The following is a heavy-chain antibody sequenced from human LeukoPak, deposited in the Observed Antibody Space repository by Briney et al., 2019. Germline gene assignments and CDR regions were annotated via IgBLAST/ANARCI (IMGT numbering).Heavy chain of an antibody. CDR3: ARGRHYGSGNYYTALYY. V-gene: IGHV3-30-3*01. D-gene: IGHD3-10*01. Sequence: GASLRLSCAASGFIFSNYAMHWVRQAPGKGLEWVAVMSYDGNNKYYVDSVKGRFTISRDNSKNTLYVLLDSLRPEDTAVYYCARGRHYGSGNYYTALYYWGQGTLVTVSS. CDR1: GFIFSNYA. J-gene: IGHJ4*02. CDR2: MSYDGNNK.